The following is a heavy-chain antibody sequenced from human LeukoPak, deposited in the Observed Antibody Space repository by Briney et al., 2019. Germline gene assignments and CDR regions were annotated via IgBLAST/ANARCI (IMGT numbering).Heavy chain of an antibody. V-gene: IGHV1-69*06. D-gene: IGHD2-15*01. J-gene: IGHJ3*02. CDR3: ATAIVVVVASTAAFDI. CDR2: IIPIFGTA. Sequence: SVKVSCKASGGTFSSYAISWVRQAPGQGLEWMGGIIPIFGTANYAQKFQGRVTVTEDTSTDTAYMELTSLRSEDTAVYYCATAIVVVVASTAAFDIWGQGTMVTVSS. CDR1: GGTFSSYA.